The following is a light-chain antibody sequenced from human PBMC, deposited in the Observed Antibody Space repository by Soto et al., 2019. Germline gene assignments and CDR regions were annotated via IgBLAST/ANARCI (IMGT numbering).Light chain of an antibody. CDR2: LAS. CDR3: QQLRGFLWT. Sequence: DIPLTQSPSFLSASVGDRVTITCRASQDISNNLAWYQQKPGRAPKLLIYLASTLQSGVPSRFSGSGSGTEFTLTISSLQPEDFAIYYCQQLRGFLWTFGQGTKVEIK. V-gene: IGKV1-9*01. J-gene: IGKJ1*01. CDR1: QDISNN.